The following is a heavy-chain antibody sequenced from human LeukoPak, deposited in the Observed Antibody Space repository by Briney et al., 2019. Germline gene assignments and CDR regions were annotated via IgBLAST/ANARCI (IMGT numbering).Heavy chain of an antibody. J-gene: IGHJ6*03. CDR1: GFTFDDYA. CDR2: ISWNSGSI. CDR3: ARDWRGGSRNYFYSYMDV. D-gene: IGHD1-14*01. Sequence: GGSLRLSCAASGFTFDDYAMHWVRQAPGKGLEWVSGISWNSGSIGYADSVKGRFTISRDNAKNTLYVQMNSLRAEDTAVYYCARDWRGGSRNYFYSYMDVWGKGTTVTVSS. V-gene: IGHV3-9*01.